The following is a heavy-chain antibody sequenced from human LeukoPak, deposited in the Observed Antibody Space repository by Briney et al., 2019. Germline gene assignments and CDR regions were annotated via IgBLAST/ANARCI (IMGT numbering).Heavy chain of an antibody. Sequence: ASVKVSCKASGYTFTSYGISWVRQAPGQGLERKGWISAYNGNTNYAQTPQGRVTMTTDTSTSTAYMELRSLRSDDTAVYYCARGMDYDFWSGYHYWGQGTLVTVSS. J-gene: IGHJ4*02. V-gene: IGHV1-18*01. CDR3: ARGMDYDFWSGYHY. D-gene: IGHD3-3*01. CDR2: ISAYNGNT. CDR1: GYTFTSYG.